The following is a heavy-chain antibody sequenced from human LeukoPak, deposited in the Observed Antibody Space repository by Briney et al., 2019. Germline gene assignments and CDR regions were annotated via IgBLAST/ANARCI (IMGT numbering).Heavy chain of an antibody. J-gene: IGHJ4*02. CDR2: IYYSRST. Sequence: SETLSLTCTVSGGSISSYYWSWIRQPPGKGLEWIGYIYYSRSTNYNPSLKSRVTISVDTSKNQFSLKLSSVTAADTAVYYCARAHVDIVATILYFDYWGQGTLVTVSS. D-gene: IGHD5-12*01. V-gene: IGHV4-59*01. CDR3: ARAHVDIVATILYFDY. CDR1: GGSISSYY.